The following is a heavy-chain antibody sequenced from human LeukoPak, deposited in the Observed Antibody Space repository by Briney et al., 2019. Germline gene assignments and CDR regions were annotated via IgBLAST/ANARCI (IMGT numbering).Heavy chain of an antibody. CDR3: TRWRSGTSD. CDR2: TRNKANNYAT. CDR1: GFTFSSYA. D-gene: IGHD4-23*01. J-gene: IGHJ4*02. V-gene: IGHV3-72*01. Sequence: PGGSLRLSCTASGFTFSSYAMSWVRQAPGKGLEWVGHTRNKANNYATDYAASVKGRFTISRDDSRNSVYLQMNSLKTEDTAVYYCTRWRSGTSDWGQGTLVTVSS.